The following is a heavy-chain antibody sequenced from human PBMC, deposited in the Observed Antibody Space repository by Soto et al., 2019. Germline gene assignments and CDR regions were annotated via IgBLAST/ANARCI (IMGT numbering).Heavy chain of an antibody. CDR3: ARELTAFDT. D-gene: IGHD3-22*01. CDR2: LTSDGGNE. V-gene: IGHV3-30-3*01. J-gene: IGHJ4*02. CDR1: GVTFNSYS. Sequence: QEYLVESGGGVVRPGTSLKLSCRASGVTFNSYSFHWVRQPPGEGLEWVASLTSDGGNENYAESVRGRFSLSRDNSNNIFCLRINSVRPEDTAVYYCARELTAFDTWGQGTLVAVSS.